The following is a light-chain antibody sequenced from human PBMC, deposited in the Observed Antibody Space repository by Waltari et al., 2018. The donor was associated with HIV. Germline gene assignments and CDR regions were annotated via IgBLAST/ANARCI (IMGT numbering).Light chain of an antibody. V-gene: IGLV2-14*01. CDR2: GVT. CDR3: TSYTSISPLAI. J-gene: IGLJ7*01. Sequence: QSALTQPASVSGSPGQSITISCNGTSSDIGGYDYVSWYQQYPGKAPKLIIFGVTNRPSGGSTRFSGSKSGNMASLTISGLQADDEADYYCTSYTSISPLAIFGGGTQVTVL. CDR1: SSDIGGYDY.